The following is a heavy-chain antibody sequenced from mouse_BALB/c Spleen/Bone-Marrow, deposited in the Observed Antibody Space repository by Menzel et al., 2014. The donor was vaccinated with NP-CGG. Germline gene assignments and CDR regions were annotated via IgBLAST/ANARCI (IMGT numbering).Heavy chain of an antibody. CDR3: ARTGTDWYCDV. D-gene: IGHD3-3*01. V-gene: IGHV1-9*01. CDR2: ILPGSGST. Sequence: QVQLKDSGAELLKPGASVKISCKATGYTFSSYWIEWVKQRPGHGLVWIGEILPGSGSTKYNGQFKGKATFTADTSSNTAYMQLSSRTSEDSAVYYCARTGTDWYCDVWGAWTTVTVAS. CDR1: GYTFSSYW. J-gene: IGHJ1*01.